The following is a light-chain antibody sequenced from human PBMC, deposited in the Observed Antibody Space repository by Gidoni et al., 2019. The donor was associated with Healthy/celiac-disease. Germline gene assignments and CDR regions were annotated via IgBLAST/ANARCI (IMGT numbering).Light chain of an antibody. CDR1: SSTIGAGYA. V-gene: IGLV1-40*01. Sequence: QSVLTQPPSVSGAPGQRVTISCPGSSSTIGAGYAVHWYQQLPGTAPKLLIYGNSNRPSGVPDRFSGSKSGTSASLAITGLQAEDEADYYCQSYDSSLSGIWVFGGGTKLTVL. CDR3: QSYDSSLSGIWV. J-gene: IGLJ3*02. CDR2: GNS.